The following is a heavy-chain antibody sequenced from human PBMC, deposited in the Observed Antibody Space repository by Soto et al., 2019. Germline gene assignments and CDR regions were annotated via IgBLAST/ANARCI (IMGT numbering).Heavy chain of an antibody. CDR1: GCTFSSYA. J-gene: IGHJ6*04. CDR3: AKPTLLRGAMITNINFEF. Sequence: SVEVSCKASGCTFSSYAISWVRQAPGEWLEWMWVFDPDGGEAIYAQKWHGRVTVTEDTLTDTAYMELSGLNSDDKAVYYCAKPTLLRGAMITNINFEFWGKGTTLTASS. D-gene: IGHD3-10*01. V-gene: IGHV1-69*10. CDR2: FDPDGGEA.